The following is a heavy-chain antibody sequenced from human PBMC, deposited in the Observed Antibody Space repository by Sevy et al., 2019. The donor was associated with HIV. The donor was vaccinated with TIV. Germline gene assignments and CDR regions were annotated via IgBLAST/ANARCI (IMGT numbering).Heavy chain of an antibody. CDR3: ARGHFDYGSRSRRAMDV. Sequence: GGSLRLSCAVSGFTFSSYTMHWVRQAPGKGLEWVSSISGSATYTYYEDAMKGRFTISRDNAKNSLYLQMNSLRAEDTAGYYWARGHFDYGSRSRRAMDVWGQGTTVTVSS. J-gene: IGHJ6*02. V-gene: IGHV3-21*01. CDR1: GFTFSSYT. D-gene: IGHD3-10*01. CDR2: ISGSATYT.